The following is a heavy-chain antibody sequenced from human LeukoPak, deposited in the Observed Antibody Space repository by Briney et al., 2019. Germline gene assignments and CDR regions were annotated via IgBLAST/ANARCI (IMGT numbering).Heavy chain of an antibody. CDR1: GFTVSSNY. Sequence: PGGSLRLSCAASGFTVSSNYMSWVRQAPGKGLEWVSAISGSGGSTYYADSVKGRFTISRDNSKNTLYLQMNSLRAEDTAVYYCAKTSDFPYYDSSGYPDYWGQGTLVTVSS. CDR3: AKTSDFPYYDSSGYPDY. D-gene: IGHD3-22*01. CDR2: ISGSGGST. J-gene: IGHJ4*02. V-gene: IGHV3-23*01.